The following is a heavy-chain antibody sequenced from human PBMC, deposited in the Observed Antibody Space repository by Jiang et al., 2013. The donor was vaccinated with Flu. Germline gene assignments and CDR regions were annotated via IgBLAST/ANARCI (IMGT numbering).Heavy chain of an antibody. CDR2: INTNTGNP. V-gene: IGHV7-4-1*02. CDR3: ASKKQNYCSSTSCYTQDYYYYGMDV. CDR1: GYTFTSYA. Sequence: QSGSELKKPGASVKVSCKASGYTFTSYAMNWVRQAPGQGLEWMGWINTNTGNPTYAQGFTGRFVFSLDTSVSTAYLQISSLKAEDTAVYYCASKKQNYCSSTSCYTQDYYYYGMDVWGQGTTVTVSS. J-gene: IGHJ6*02. D-gene: IGHD2-2*02.